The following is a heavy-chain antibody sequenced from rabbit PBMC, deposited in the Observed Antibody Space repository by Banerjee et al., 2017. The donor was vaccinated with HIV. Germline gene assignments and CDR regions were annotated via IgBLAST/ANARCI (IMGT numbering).Heavy chain of an antibody. D-gene: IGHD6-1*01. J-gene: IGHJ4*01. CDR2: IYTSSGNT. CDR3: ARDGIDGYIYVGYYLNL. V-gene: IGHV1S40*01. CDR1: GFSFSSGYD. Sequence: QSLEESGGDLVKPGASLTLTCTASGFSFSSGYDMCWVRQAPGKGLEWIACIYTSSGNTVYANWAKGRFTISKTSSTTVTLQMTSLTAADTATYFCARDGIDGYIYVGYYLNLWGPGTLVTV.